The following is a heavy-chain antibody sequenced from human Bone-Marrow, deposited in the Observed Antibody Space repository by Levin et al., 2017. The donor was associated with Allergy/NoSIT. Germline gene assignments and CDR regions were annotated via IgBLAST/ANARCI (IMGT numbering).Heavy chain of an antibody. CDR3: ARDLLPPIYCISTSCYVPRGYDYYGMDV. J-gene: IGHJ6*02. Sequence: GESLKISCAASGFTFSSYGMHWVRQAPGKGLEWVAVIWYDGSNKYYADSVKGRFTISRDNSKNTLYLQMNSLRAEDTAVYYCARDLLPPIYCISTSCYVPRGYDYYGMDVWGQGTTVTVSS. CDR2: IWYDGSNK. CDR1: GFTFSSYG. D-gene: IGHD2-2*01. V-gene: IGHV3-33*01.